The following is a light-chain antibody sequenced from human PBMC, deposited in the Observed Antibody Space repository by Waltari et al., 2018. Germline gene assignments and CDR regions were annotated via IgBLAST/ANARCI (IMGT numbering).Light chain of an antibody. CDR3: QHRRNWPPYT. CDR2: DAS. CDR1: ESIGIY. J-gene: IGKJ2*01. V-gene: IGKV3-11*02. Sequence: EIVLTQSPATLSLSPGERATLSCGASESIGIYLTWYQHKPGQAPRLLIYDASNRATGNPGRFSGGGSGRDVTLTINSLEPEDFTVYYCQHRRNWPPYTFGQGTKLEIK.